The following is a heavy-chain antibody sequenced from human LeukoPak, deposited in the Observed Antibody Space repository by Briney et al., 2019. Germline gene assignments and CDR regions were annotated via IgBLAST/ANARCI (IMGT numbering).Heavy chain of an antibody. CDR2: IYHSGST. D-gene: IGHD6-13*01. Sequence: SETLSLTCAVSGGSISSSNWWSWVRQPPGKGLEWIGEIYHSGSTNYNPSLKSRVTMSVDKSKNQFSLNLSSVTAADTAVYYCASAEPRGIIWYPSWGQGTLVTVSS. V-gene: IGHV4-4*02. CDR1: GGSISSSNW. CDR3: ASAEPRGIIWYPS. J-gene: IGHJ5*02.